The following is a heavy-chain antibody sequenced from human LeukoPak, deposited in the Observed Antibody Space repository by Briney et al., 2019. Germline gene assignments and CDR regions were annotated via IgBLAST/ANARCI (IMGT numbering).Heavy chain of an antibody. CDR2: ISGSGGST. V-gene: IGHV3-23*01. CDR3: AKDDRYDFWSGYYATFDY. J-gene: IGHJ4*02. D-gene: IGHD3-3*01. CDR1: GFTFSSYA. Sequence: GGSLRLSCAASGFTFSSYAMSWVRQAPGKGLEWVSAISGSGGSTYYADSVEGRFTISRDNSKNTLYLQMNSLRAEDTAVYYCAKDDRYDFWSGYYATFDYWGQGTLVTVSS.